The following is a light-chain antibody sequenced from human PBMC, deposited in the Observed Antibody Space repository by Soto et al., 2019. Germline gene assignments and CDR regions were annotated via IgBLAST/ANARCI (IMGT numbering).Light chain of an antibody. J-gene: IGLJ3*02. CDR3: TSFARGSTLV. CDR2: EVT. V-gene: IGLV2-8*01. CDR1: SSDIGGYNY. Sequence: QSVLTQPPSASGSPGQSVTISCTGTSSDIGGYNYVSWYQQRPGKAPKLMIYEVTKRPSGVPDRFSGSKSGSTASLTVSGLQAEDEADYYCTSFARGSTLVFGGGTKVTVL.